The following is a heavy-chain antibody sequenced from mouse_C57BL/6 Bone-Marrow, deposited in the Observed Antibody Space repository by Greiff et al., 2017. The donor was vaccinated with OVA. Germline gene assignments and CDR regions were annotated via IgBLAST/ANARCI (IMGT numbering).Heavy chain of an antibody. J-gene: IGHJ3*01. CDR2: IYPRSGNT. V-gene: IGHV1-81*01. CDR1: GYTLTSYG. D-gene: IGHD2-1*01. CDR3: ARSPIYYGNY. Sequence: VQLQQSGAELARPGASVKLSCKASGYTLTSYGISWVKQRTGQGLEWIGEIYPRSGNTYYNEKFKGKATLTADKSSSTAYMELRSLTSEDSAVYFCARSPIYYGNYWGQGTLVTVSA.